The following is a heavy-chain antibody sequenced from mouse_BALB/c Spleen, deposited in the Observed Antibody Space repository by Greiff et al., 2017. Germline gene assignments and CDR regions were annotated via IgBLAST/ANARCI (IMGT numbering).Heavy chain of an antibody. V-gene: IGHV3-6*02. Sequence: EVQLQESGPGLVKPSQSLSLTCSVTGYSITSGYYWNWIRQFPGNKLEWMGYISYDGSNNYNPSLKNRISITRDTSKNQFFLKLNSVTTEDTATYYCARDRGGNYAMDYWGQGTSVTVSS. D-gene: IGHD1-1*02. CDR3: ARDRGGNYAMDY. J-gene: IGHJ4*01. CDR2: ISYDGSN. CDR1: GYSITSGYY.